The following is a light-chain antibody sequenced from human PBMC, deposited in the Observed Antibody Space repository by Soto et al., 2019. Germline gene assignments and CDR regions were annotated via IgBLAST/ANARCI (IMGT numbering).Light chain of an antibody. CDR3: QQRSNWPPEVT. CDR1: QSVSSN. CDR2: GAS. J-gene: IGKJ5*01. V-gene: IGKV3-15*01. Sequence: EIVMTQSPATLSVSPGERATLSCRASQSVSSNLAWYQQKPGQAPRLLIYGASTRATGIPARFSGSGSGTEFTLTISNLEPEDFAVYYCQQRSNWPPEVTFGQGTRLEIK.